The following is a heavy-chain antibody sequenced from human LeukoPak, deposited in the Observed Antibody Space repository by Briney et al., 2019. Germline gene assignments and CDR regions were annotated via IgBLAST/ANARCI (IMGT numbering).Heavy chain of an antibody. D-gene: IGHD3-10*01. Sequence: SETLSLTCTVSGGSISSYYWSWIRQPPGKGLEWIGYIYYSGSTNYNPSLKSRVTISVDTSKNQFSLKLSSVTAADTAVYYCARAEWFGESHDMDVWGKGTTVTISS. J-gene: IGHJ6*03. CDR3: ARAEWFGESHDMDV. V-gene: IGHV4-59*01. CDR1: GGSISSYY. CDR2: IYYSGST.